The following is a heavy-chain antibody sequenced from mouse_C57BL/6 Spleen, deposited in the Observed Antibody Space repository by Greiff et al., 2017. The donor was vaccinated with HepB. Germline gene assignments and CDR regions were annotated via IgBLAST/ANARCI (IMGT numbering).Heavy chain of an antibody. D-gene: IGHD2-5*01. V-gene: IGHV1-80*01. CDR1: GYAFSSYW. J-gene: IGHJ1*03. Sequence: VKLVESGAELVKPGASVKISCKASGYAFSSYWMNWVKQRPGKGLEWIGQIYPGDGDTNYNGKFKGKATLTADKSSSTAYMQLSSLTSEDSAVYFCARRGSNYAWYFDVWGTGTTVTVSS. CDR2: IYPGDGDT. CDR3: ARRGSNYAWYFDV.